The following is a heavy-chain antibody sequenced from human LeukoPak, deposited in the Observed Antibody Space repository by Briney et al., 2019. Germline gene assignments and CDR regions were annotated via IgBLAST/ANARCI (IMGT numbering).Heavy chain of an antibody. CDR3: AREDCSGGSCYSLSLTPVFHVFDI. J-gene: IGHJ3*02. V-gene: IGHV1-18*01. Sequence: ASVKVSCKASGYAFTSYGISWVRQAPGQGLEWMGWISAYNGSTNYAPTLQGRVTMTTDTSTSTAYMELRSLRSDDTAVYYCAREDCSGGSCYSLSLTPVFHVFDIWGQGTMVTVSS. CDR1: GYAFTSYG. CDR2: ISAYNGST. D-gene: IGHD2-15*01.